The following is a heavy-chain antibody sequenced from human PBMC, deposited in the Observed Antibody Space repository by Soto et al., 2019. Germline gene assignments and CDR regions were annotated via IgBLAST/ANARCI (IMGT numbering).Heavy chain of an antibody. V-gene: IGHV2-5*02. Sequence: QITLKESGPTLVRPAQTLTLTCDFSGFSRSTYHMGVAWIRQPPGKALEWLALIYWDDDKRYSPSLKDRLAISKHHSSNNVVLTTTHIDPGDSPTYFCAHTGDYDLLTFHHWAPGPLVTVSS. D-gene: IGHD4-17*01. CDR3: AHTGDYDLLTFHH. CDR1: GFSRSTYHMG. J-gene: IGHJ4*02. CDR2: IYWDDDK.